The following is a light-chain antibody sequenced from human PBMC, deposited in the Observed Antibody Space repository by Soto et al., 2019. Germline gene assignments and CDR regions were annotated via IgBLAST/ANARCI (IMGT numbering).Light chain of an antibody. Sequence: EIVMTQSPATLSVSPGERATLSCRASQSVNIYLAWYQQKPGQSPRLVIYGVSNRATGIPNRFSGGGFGTDFTLTISRLEPEDFAVYYCEQYDGSPRTFGQGTKVDI. CDR1: QSVNIY. CDR3: EQYDGSPRT. J-gene: IGKJ1*01. V-gene: IGKV3-20*01. CDR2: GVS.